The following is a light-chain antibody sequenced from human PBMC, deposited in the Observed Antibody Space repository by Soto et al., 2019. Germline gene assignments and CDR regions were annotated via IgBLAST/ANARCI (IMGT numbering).Light chain of an antibody. V-gene: IGKV1-8*01. Sequence: AIRMTQSPSSFSASAGDRVTLTCRASQGISSYLAWHQQKPGKAPKLLIYDASSLESGVPSRLSGSGAGTDFTLTITGMQPDDFATYYCQQYNTYWTFGQGTKVDI. CDR1: QGISSY. J-gene: IGKJ1*01. CDR3: QQYNTYWT. CDR2: DAS.